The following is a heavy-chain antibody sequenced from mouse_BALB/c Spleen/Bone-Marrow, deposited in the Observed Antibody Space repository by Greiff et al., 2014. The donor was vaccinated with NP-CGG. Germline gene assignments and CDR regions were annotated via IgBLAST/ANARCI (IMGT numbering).Heavy chain of an antibody. V-gene: IGHV1-69*01. CDR2: IDTSDSYT. D-gene: IGHD1-1*02. Sequence: QVQLQQSGAELVMPGASVNMSCKASGYTFTDYWMHWVKQRPGQGLEWIGAIDTSDSYTTYNQKFKGKATLTVDESSNTAYMQLSSLTSEDSAVYYCARNYYYFDYWGRGTTLTVSS. CDR3: ARNYYYFDY. J-gene: IGHJ2*01. CDR1: GYTFTDYW.